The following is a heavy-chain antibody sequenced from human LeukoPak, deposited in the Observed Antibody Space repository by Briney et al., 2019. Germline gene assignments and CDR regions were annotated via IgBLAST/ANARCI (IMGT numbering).Heavy chain of an antibody. J-gene: IGHJ4*02. CDR1: GFAFSSYD. V-gene: IGHV3-23*01. CDR2: ISGSGGST. CDR3: AKAGGSYGPPSDY. D-gene: IGHD1-26*01. Sequence: PGGSLRLSCAASGFAFSSYDMSWVRQAPGKGLEWVSAISGSGGSTYYADSVKGRFTISRDNSKNTLYLQMNSLRAEDTAVYYCAKAGGSYGPPSDYWGQGTLVTVSS.